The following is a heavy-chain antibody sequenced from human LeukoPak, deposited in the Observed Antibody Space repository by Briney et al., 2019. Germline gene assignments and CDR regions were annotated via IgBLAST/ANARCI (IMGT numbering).Heavy chain of an antibody. J-gene: IGHJ4*02. CDR2: ISGGGGST. CDR3: ARDPNYDILTGYYPGGYFDY. D-gene: IGHD3-9*01. V-gene: IGHV3-23*01. Sequence: GGSLRLSCAASGFIFSNYAMNWVRLAPGKGLEWVSGISGGGGSTYYADSVKGRFTISRDNSKNTLYLQMNSLRAEDTAVYYCARDPNYDILTGYYPGGYFDYWGQGTLVTVSS. CDR1: GFIFSNYA.